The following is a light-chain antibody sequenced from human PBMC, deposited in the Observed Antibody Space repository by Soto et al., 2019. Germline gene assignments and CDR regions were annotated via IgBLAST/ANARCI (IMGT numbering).Light chain of an antibody. Sequence: QSVLTQPPSASGTPGQGLIISCSGSSSNIGSNYVYWYHQIAGTAPKLLIYGNSNRPSGVPDRFSGSKSGTSASLAINGLQAEDEAHYYCQSYDNSLSGSWVFGGGTKLTVL. CDR2: GNS. J-gene: IGLJ3*02. V-gene: IGLV1-40*01. CDR1: SSNIGSNY. CDR3: QSYDNSLSGSWV.